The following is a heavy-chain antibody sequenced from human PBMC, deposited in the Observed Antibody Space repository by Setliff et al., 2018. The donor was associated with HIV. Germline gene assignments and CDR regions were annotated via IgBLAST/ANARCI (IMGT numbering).Heavy chain of an antibody. CDR1: GYSISSGYY. D-gene: IGHD5-12*01. V-gene: IGHV4-38-2*01. J-gene: IGHJ4*02. CDR3: ARMYSGYDWSPAGARTRYFDY. CDR2: IYHSGST. Sequence: TLSLTCAVSGYSISSGYYWGWIRQPPGKGLEWIGSIYHSGSTYYNPSLKSRVTISVDTSKNQFSLKLSSVTAADSAVYYCARMYSGYDWSPAGARTRYFDYWGQGTLVTVSS.